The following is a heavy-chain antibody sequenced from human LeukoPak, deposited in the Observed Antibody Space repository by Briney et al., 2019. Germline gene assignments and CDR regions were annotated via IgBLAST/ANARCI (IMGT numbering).Heavy chain of an antibody. CDR3: ASDTSYYGMDV. Sequence: PGGSLRLSCAASGFTFSDYYMSWLRQAPGKGLEWVSYISSSGSTIYYADSVKGRFTISRDNAKESLYLQLNTLRAEDTAVYYCASDTSYYGMDVWGQGTTVTVSS. V-gene: IGHV3-11*01. D-gene: IGHD3-3*01. CDR2: ISSSGSTI. CDR1: GFTFSDYY. J-gene: IGHJ6*02.